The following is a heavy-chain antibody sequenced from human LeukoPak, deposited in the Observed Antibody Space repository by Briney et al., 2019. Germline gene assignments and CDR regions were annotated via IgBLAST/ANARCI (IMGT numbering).Heavy chain of an antibody. CDR2: ISYDGSNK. D-gene: IGHD6-13*01. CDR3: ARAQPNLAAAGTYYYYYYMDV. CDR1: GFTFSSYA. Sequence: GGSLRLSCAASGFTFSSYAMHWVRQAPGKGLEWVAVISYDGSNKYYADSVKGRFTISRDNSKNTLYLQMNSLRAEDTAVYYCARAQPNLAAAGTYYYYYYMDVWGKGTTVTVSS. J-gene: IGHJ6*03. V-gene: IGHV3-30*04.